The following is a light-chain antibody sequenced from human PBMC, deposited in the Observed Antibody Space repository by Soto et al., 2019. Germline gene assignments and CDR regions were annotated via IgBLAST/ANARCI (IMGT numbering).Light chain of an antibody. Sequence: EIVLTQSPGTLSLSPGERATLSCRASQSVSSSYLAWYQQKPGQAPRLLIYGASSRATGIPDRFSGSGSGTDFTLTISRLEPEDFAVYYCQQYGSSPVYTFGQGTQLGIK. CDR2: GAS. J-gene: IGKJ2*01. CDR3: QQYGSSPVYT. V-gene: IGKV3-20*01. CDR1: QSVSSSY.